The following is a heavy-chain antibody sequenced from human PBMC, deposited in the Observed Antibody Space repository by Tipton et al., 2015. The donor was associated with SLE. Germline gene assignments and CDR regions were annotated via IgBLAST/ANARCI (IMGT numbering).Heavy chain of an antibody. Sequence: TLSLTCTVSGGSISSSSYYWGWIRQPPGKGLEWIGSIYYSGSTNYNPSLKSRVTISVDTSKNQFSLKLSSVTAADTAVYYCAREGELAAAGTGEWFDPWGQGTLVTVSS. V-gene: IGHV4-39*07. CDR1: GGSISSSSYY. D-gene: IGHD6-13*01. CDR2: IYYSGST. J-gene: IGHJ5*02. CDR3: AREGELAAAGTGEWFDP.